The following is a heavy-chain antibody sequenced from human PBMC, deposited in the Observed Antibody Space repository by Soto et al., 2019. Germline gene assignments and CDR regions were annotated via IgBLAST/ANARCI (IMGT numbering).Heavy chain of an antibody. D-gene: IGHD3-3*01. CDR2: ISGSGGST. Sequence: GGSLRLSCAASGFTFSSYAMSWVRQAPGKGLEWVSAISGSGGSTYYADSVKGRFTISRDNSKNTLYLQMNSLRAEDTAVYYCAKDRRSYDFWSGEAAFDIWGQGTMVTVSS. V-gene: IGHV3-23*01. J-gene: IGHJ3*02. CDR1: GFTFSSYA. CDR3: AKDRRSYDFWSGEAAFDI.